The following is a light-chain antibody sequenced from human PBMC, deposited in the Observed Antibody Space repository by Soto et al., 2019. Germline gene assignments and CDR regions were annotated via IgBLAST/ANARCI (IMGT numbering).Light chain of an antibody. V-gene: IGKV1-5*01. CDR2: DAS. Sequence: DIQMTQSPSTLSASVGDRVTITCRASQTISSWLAWYQQKPGKAPELLIYDASTLESGVPSRFSGSGSGTDFTLTISSLQSEDFAVYYCQQYNNWPQTFGQGTKVDIK. CDR1: QTISSW. J-gene: IGKJ1*01. CDR3: QQYNNWPQT.